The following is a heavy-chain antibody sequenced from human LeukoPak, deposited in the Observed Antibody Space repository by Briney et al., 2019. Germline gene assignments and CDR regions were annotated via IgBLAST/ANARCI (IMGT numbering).Heavy chain of an antibody. Sequence: SGGSLRLSCAASGFTLGGYKMHWIRHAPGKGLAWVARINLDGSSITYADSVKGRFTISRDIAKNSLYLQMNSLRAEDTAVYYCARPSSGPRYCSSTSCYIGSNWFDPWGQGTLVTVSS. CDR1: GFTLGGYK. V-gene: IGHV3-74*01. D-gene: IGHD2-2*02. CDR3: ARPSSGPRYCSSTSCYIGSNWFDP. J-gene: IGHJ5*02. CDR2: INLDGSSI.